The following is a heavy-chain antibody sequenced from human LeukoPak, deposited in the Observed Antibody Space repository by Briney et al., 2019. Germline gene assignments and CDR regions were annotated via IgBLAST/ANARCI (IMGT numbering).Heavy chain of an antibody. CDR3: ARDYYDSSGYSWYYYGMDV. V-gene: IGHV4-30-4*01. D-gene: IGHD3-22*01. J-gene: IGHJ6*02. CDR2: INHSGST. Sequence: SETLSLTCTVSGGSISSGDYYWSWVRQPPGKGLEWIGEINHSGSTNYNPSLKSRVTISVDTSKNQFSLNLSSVTAADTAVYYCARDYYDSSGYSWYYYGMDVWGQGTTVTVSS. CDR1: GGSISSGDYY.